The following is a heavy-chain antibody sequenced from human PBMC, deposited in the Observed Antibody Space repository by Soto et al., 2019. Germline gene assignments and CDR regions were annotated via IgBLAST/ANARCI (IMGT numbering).Heavy chain of an antibody. CDR2: INPNSGGT. J-gene: IGHJ6*02. Sequence: GASVKVSCKASGYTFTGYYMHWVRQAPGQGLEWMGWINPNSGGTNYAQQFQGRVTMTRDTSISTAYMELSRLRSDDTAVYYCARDSLQIQLWLRLYCYGMDVWGQGTTVTVSS. D-gene: IGHD5-18*01. CDR3: ARDSLQIQLWLRLYCYGMDV. V-gene: IGHV1-2*02. CDR1: GYTFTGYY.